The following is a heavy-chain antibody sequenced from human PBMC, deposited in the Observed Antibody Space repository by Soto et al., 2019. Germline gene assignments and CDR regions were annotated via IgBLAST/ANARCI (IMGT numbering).Heavy chain of an antibody. Sequence: PGGSLRLSCAASGFTFSSYAMSWVRQAPGKGLEWVSAISGSGGSTYYADSVKGRFTITRDNSKNTLYLQMNSLRAEDTAVYYCAKDLITGTPAGSFDYWGRGTLVTAPQ. V-gene: IGHV3-23*01. CDR1: GFTFSSYA. J-gene: IGHJ4*02. CDR2: ISGSGGST. D-gene: IGHD1-7*01. CDR3: AKDLITGTPAGSFDY.